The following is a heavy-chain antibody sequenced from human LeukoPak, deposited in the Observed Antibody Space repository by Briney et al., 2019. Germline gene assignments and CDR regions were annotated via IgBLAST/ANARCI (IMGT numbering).Heavy chain of an antibody. Sequence: PSETLSLTCTVSGGSISSYYWSWIRQPPGKGLEWIGYIYYSGSTNYNPSLKSRVTISVDTSKNQFSLKLSSVTAADTAVYYCARGPGYCSGGSCYSGGDYWGQGTLVTVSS. D-gene: IGHD2-15*01. CDR1: GGSISSYY. CDR3: ARGPGYCSGGSCYSGGDY. V-gene: IGHV4-59*12. J-gene: IGHJ4*02. CDR2: IYYSGST.